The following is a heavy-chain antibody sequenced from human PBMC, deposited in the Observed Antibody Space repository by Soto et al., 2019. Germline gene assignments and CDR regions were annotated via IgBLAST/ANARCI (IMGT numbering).Heavy chain of an antibody. V-gene: IGHV1-69*02. CDR1: GGTFSSYT. CDR2: IIPILGIA. J-gene: IGHJ4*02. CDR3: ATLGVTTPGVPDY. Sequence: QVQLVQSGAEVKKPGSSVKVSCKASGGTFSSYTISWVRQAPGQGLEWMGRIIPILGIANYAQKFQGRVTITADKSTSTAYMELSSLRSEDTGVYYCATLGVTTPGVPDYWGQGTLVTVSS. D-gene: IGHD4-17*01.